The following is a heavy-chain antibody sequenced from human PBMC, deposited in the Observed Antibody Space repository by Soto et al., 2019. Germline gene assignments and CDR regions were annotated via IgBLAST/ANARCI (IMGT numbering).Heavy chain of an antibody. CDR2: INHGGST. D-gene: IGHD3-3*01. CDR3: ARGKPFGYYAMDV. Sequence: SETLSLTCAVYGGSFSDYYWTWIRQPPGKGLDWIGEINHGGSTNYNPSLKSRVTISVDTSKNQFSLKLSSVTAADTAVYYCARGKPFGYYAMDVWGQGTTVT. V-gene: IGHV4-34*01. CDR1: GGSFSDYY. J-gene: IGHJ6*02.